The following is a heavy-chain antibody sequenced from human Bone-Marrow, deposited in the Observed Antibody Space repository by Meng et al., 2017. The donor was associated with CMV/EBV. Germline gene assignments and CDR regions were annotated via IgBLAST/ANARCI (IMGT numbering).Heavy chain of an antibody. J-gene: IGHJ3*02. CDR3: ARQRDEIVGGYGAFDI. CDR1: GGTFSSYT. CDR2: IIPILGIA. D-gene: IGHD1-26*01. Sequence: SVKVSCKASGGTFSSYTISWVRQAPGQGLEWMGRIIPILGIANYAQKFQGRVTITADKSTSTAYMELSSLRSEDTAVYYCARQRDEIVGGYGAFDIWGQGTMVTVSS. V-gene: IGHV1-69*02.